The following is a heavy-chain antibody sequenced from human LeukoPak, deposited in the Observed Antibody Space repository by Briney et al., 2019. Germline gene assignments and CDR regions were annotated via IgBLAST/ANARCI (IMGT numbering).Heavy chain of an antibody. CDR2: IYYSGST. D-gene: IGHD4-11*01. V-gene: IGHV4-30-4*08. J-gene: IGHJ4*02. Sequence: PSQTLSLTCTVSGGSISSGDYYWSWIRQPPGKGLEWIGYIYYSGSTYYNPSLKSRVTISVDTSKNQFSLKLSSVTAADTAVYYCARSPSSTVTLNYWGQGTLVTVSS. CDR3: ARSPSSTVTLNY. CDR1: GGSISSGDYY.